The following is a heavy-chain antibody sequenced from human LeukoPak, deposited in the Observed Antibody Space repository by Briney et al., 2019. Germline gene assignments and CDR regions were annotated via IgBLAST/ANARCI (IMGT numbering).Heavy chain of an antibody. CDR1: GGSISSSNW. Sequence: PSETLSLTCAVSGGSISSSNWWSWVRQPPGKGLEWIGYIYYSGSTNYNPSLKSRVTISVDTSKNQFSLKLSSVTAADTAVYYCARGGGVTMVRGVIITLPTTDYWGQGTLVTVSS. V-gene: IGHV4-4*02. J-gene: IGHJ4*02. CDR3: ARGGGVTMVRGVIITLPTTDY. CDR2: IYYSGST. D-gene: IGHD3-10*01.